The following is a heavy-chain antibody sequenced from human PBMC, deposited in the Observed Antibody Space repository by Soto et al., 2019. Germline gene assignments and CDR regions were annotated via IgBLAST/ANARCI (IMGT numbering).Heavy chain of an antibody. CDR3: EKRKDIGTHLFDS. V-gene: IGHV3-13*01. CDR1: GFTFSGFD. J-gene: IGHJ4*02. Sequence: PGGSLRLSCEASGFTFSGFDMHWVRQPTGKGLEWVSSIGTAGDTYYAVSVKGRFTISRDNAKNSLSLQMNSLRAGDMAVYFCEKRKDIGTHLFDSWGQGTQVTVSS. D-gene: IGHD6-13*01. CDR2: IGTAGDT.